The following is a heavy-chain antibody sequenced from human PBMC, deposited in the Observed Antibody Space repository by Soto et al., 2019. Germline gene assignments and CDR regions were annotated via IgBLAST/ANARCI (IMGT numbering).Heavy chain of an antibody. CDR1: GFSLSNARMG. CDR2: IFSNDEK. D-gene: IGHD2-2*01. Sequence: QVTLKESGPVLVKPTETLTLTCTVYGFSLSNARMGVSWIRQPPGKALEWLAHIFSNDEKSYSTSLKSRLTISKDTSKSQVVLTMTNMDPVDTATYYCARIQGYCLSTSCYAGDHWGQGTLVTVSS. CDR3: ARIQGYCLSTSCYAGDH. J-gene: IGHJ4*02. V-gene: IGHV2-26*01.